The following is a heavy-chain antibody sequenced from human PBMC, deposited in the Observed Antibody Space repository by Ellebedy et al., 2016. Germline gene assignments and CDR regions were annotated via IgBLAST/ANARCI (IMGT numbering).Heavy chain of an antibody. V-gene: IGHV3-21*01. CDR2: ISSSSSYI. Sequence: GESLKISXAASGFTFSSYSMNWVRQAPGKGLEWVSSISSSSSYIYYADSVKGRFTISRDNAKNSLYLQMNSMRAEDTAVYYCARAPPVVPAAIPNYCYYYGMDVWGQGTTVTVSS. CDR3: ARAPPVVPAAIPNYCYYYGMDV. J-gene: IGHJ6*02. D-gene: IGHD2-2*02. CDR1: GFTFSSYS.